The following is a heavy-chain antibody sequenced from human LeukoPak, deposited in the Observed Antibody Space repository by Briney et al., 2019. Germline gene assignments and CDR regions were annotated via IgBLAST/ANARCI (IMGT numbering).Heavy chain of an antibody. D-gene: IGHD2-2*01. CDR2: IIPIFGTA. Sequence: ASVKVSCKASGGTFSSYAISWVRQAPGQGLEWMGGIIPIFGTANYAQKFQGRVTITADESTSTAYMELSSLRSEDTAVYYCARGGRGVVVPAAEGSYFQHWGQGTLVTVSS. CDR3: ARGGRGVVVPAAEGSYFQH. CDR1: GGTFSSYA. J-gene: IGHJ1*01. V-gene: IGHV1-69*01.